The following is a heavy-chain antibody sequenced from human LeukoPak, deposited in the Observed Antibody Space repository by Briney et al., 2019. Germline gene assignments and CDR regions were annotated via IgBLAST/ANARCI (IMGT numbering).Heavy chain of an antibody. Sequence: GGSLRLSCAASGFTFSSYNMNWVRQAPGKGLEWVSSITSSSNYIYFGDSVKGRFTISRDNAKNSLYLQMNSLRAEDTAVYYCARDLFGSRATIDYWGQGIRVIVSS. CDR3: ARDLFGSRATIDY. D-gene: IGHD5-12*01. V-gene: IGHV3-21*01. CDR1: GFTFSSYN. CDR2: ITSSSNYI. J-gene: IGHJ4*02.